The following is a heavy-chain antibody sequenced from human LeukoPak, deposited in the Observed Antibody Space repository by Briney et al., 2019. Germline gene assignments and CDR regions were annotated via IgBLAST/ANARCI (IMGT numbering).Heavy chain of an antibody. V-gene: IGHV4-59*11. CDR1: GGSISSHY. J-gene: IGHJ5*02. CDR3: ARDKVAVDGPRFDP. D-gene: IGHD6-19*01. Sequence: PSETLSLTCLVSGGSISSHYWTWIRQSPGKGLEWIGYISYSGSTNYNPSLKSRVTMSVDTSKNHFSLKLTSVTAADTAVYYCARDKVAVDGPRFDPWGQGTLVTVSS. CDR2: ISYSGST.